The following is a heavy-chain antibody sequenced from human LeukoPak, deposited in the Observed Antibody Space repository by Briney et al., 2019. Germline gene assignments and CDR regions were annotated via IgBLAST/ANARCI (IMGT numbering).Heavy chain of an antibody. D-gene: IGHD4-11*01. CDR1: GFTFSTYA. CDR3: ARAVTGSRNAFDI. CDR2: VDSDGTNT. Sequence: GGSLRLSCAASGFTFSTYAMSWVRQAPGKGLVWVSRVDSDGTNTNYADSVKGRFTISRDNAKNILYLQMNSLRAEDTSVYYCARAVTGSRNAFDIWGQGTMVTVSS. J-gene: IGHJ3*02. V-gene: IGHV3-74*01.